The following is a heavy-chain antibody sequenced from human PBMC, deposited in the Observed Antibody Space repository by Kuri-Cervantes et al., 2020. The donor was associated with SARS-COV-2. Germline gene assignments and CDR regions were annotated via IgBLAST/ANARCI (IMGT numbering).Heavy chain of an antibody. V-gene: IGHV3-23*01. CDR2: ISGSGGST. J-gene: IGHJ5*02. CDR1: GFTFSSYA. Sequence: GGSLRLSCAASGFTFSSYAMSWVRQAPGKGLEWVSAISGSGGSTYYADSVKGRFTISRDNSKNTLYLQMNSLRAEDTVVYYCAKTYYDFWSGYYPNWFDPWGQGTLVTVSS. D-gene: IGHD3-3*01. CDR3: AKTYYDFWSGYYPNWFDP.